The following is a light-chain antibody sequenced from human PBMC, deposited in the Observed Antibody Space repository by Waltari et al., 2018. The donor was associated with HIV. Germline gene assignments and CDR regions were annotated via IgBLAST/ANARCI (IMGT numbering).Light chain of an antibody. J-gene: IGKJ1*01. CDR1: QSVSSN. V-gene: IGKV3-15*01. Sequence: EIVITQSPAPLSVSTEERATLSCRASQSVSSNLAWYQQKPGQAPRLLTYGASTRATGIAARFSGSGSGTEFTLTISSLQSEDFAVYYCQQYNNWPPWTFGQGTKVEIK. CDR2: GAS. CDR3: QQYNNWPPWT.